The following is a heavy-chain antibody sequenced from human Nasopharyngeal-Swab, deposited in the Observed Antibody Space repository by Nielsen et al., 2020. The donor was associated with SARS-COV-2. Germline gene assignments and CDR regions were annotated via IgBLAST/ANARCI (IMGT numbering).Heavy chain of an antibody. V-gene: IGHV4-4*02. Sequence: WIRQPPGKGLEWIGEIYHSGSTNYNPSLKSRVTISVDKSKNQFSLKLSSVTAADTAVYYCARRPGGIAAAGDAFDIWGQGTMVIVSS. CDR2: IYHSGST. CDR3: ARRPGGIAAAGDAFDI. J-gene: IGHJ3*02. D-gene: IGHD6-13*01.